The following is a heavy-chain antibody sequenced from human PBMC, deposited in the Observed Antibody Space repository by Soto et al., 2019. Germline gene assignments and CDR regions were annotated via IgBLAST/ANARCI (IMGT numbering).Heavy chain of an antibody. D-gene: IGHD3-16*01. V-gene: IGHV4-59*01. CDR3: ASYRGALYFES. CDR1: VRSMIRNY. J-gene: IGHJ4*02. Sequence: PSGTLSLTCSFSVRSMIRNYWSWIRQSPDKGLEWLGYVFYGGTDYNPALGGRVSMSVETSKSQFSLKLTSVTVADTAVYYCASYRGALYFESWGPGILVTVSS. CDR2: VFYGGT.